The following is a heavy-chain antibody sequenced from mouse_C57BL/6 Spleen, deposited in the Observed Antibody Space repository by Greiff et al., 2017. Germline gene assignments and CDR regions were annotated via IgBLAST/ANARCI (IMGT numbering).Heavy chain of an antibody. CDR3: AGGWLRYAMDY. J-gene: IGHJ4*01. CDR2: IDPSDSYT. CDR1: GYTFTSYW. Sequence: QVQLKQPGAELVKPGASVKLSCKASGYTFTSYWMQWVKQRPGQGLEWIGEIDPSDSYTNYNQKFKGKATLTVDTSSSTAYMQLSSLTSEDSAVYYCAGGWLRYAMDYWGQGTSVTVSS. D-gene: IGHD2-2*01. V-gene: IGHV1-50*01.